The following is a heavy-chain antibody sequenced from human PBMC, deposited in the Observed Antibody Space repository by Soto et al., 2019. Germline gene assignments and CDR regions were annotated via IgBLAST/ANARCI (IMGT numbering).Heavy chain of an antibody. CDR1: GGSISSSSYY. J-gene: IGHJ5*02. Sequence: QLQLQESGPGLVKPSETLSLTCTVSGGSISSSSYYWGWIRQPPGKGLERIGSIYYSGSTYYNPSLMRRDPITVDTSKNQFSLKLSSVTAADTAVYYCARPVGYGSGGNWFDPWGQGTLVTVSS. D-gene: IGHD3-10*01. CDR2: IYYSGST. V-gene: IGHV4-39*01. CDR3: ARPVGYGSGGNWFDP.